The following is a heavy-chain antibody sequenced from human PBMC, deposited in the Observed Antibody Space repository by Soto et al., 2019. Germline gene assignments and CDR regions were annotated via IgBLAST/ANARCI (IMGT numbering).Heavy chain of an antibody. CDR2: IYYSGST. CDR3: ARHEAPSGWYFDY. D-gene: IGHD6-19*01. CDR1: GGSISRSSYY. J-gene: IGHJ4*02. V-gene: IGHV4-39*01. Sequence: QLQLQESGPGLVKPSETLSLTCTVSGGSISRSSYYWGWIRQPPGKGLEWIGSIYYSGSTYYNPSLTSRVPISVYRSTTQFSRTLSAVTAADTAVYYCARHEAPSGWYFDYWGQGTLVTVSS.